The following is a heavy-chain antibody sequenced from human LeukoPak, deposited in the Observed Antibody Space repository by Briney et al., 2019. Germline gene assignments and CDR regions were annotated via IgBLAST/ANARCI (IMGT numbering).Heavy chain of an antibody. CDR1: GGSISSYY. V-gene: IGHV4-4*07. CDR3: ARGKCSGGSCYSSYWFDP. CDR2: IYTSGST. J-gene: IGHJ5*02. Sequence: SETLSLTCTVSGGSISSYYWSWIRQPAGKGLEWIGRIYTSGSTNYNPSLKSRVTISVDTSKNQFSLKLSSVTAADTAVYYCARGKCSGGSCYSSYWFDPWGQGTLVTVSS. D-gene: IGHD2-15*01.